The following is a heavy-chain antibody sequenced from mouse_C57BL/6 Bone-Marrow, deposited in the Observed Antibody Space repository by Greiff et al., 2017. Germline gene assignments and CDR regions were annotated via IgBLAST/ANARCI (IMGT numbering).Heavy chain of an antibody. CDR3: AREGIYYYGSSWFAY. CDR2: IYPGSGST. D-gene: IGHD1-1*01. CDR1: GYTFTSYW. Sequence: QVQLQQPGAELVKPGASVKMSCKASGYTFTSYWITWVKQRPGQGLEWIGDIYPGSGSTNYNEKFKSKATLTVDTSSSTAYMQRSSLTSEDSAVYYCAREGIYYYGSSWFAYWGQGTLVTVSA. V-gene: IGHV1-55*01. J-gene: IGHJ3*01.